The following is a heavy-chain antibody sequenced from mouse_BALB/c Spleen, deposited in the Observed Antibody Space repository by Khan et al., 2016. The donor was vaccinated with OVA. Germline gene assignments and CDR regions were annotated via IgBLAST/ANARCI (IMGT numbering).Heavy chain of an antibody. CDR1: GYTFTNYG. J-gene: IGHJ4*01. Sequence: QIQLVQSGPELKKPGETVKISCKASGYTFTNYGMNWVKQAPGKGLKWMGWINSNTGEATYADDFKGRFAFSLDTSASTAYLQIKNLKNEDTATYFCVRGERRAMDYWGQGTSVTVSS. CDR2: INSNTGEA. CDR3: VRGERRAMDY. V-gene: IGHV9-3-1*01.